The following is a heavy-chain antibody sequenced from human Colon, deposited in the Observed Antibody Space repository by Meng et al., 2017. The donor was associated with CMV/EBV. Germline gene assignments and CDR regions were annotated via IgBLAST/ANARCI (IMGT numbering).Heavy chain of an antibody. Sequence: QGQLVESGGGVVPPGGSLRLSCVTSGFIFSHYSMQWVRQSPGKGLEWVAHIRFDGSQQFYVQSVKGRFTVSRHDPKNTLYLQMNDLRPEDTGAYYCATDHLWGMPNWGRGTLVTVSS. CDR1: GFIFSHYS. D-gene: IGHD3-3*02. J-gene: IGHJ4*02. CDR2: IRFDGSQQ. CDR3: ATDHLWGMPN. V-gene: IGHV3-30*02.